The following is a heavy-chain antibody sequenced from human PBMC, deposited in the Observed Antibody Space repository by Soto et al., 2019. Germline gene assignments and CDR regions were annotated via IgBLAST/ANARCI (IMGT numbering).Heavy chain of an antibody. D-gene: IGHD3-22*01. J-gene: IGHJ4*02. CDR1: GGSISSGGYS. CDR3: ARDLGGSSGYALVN. CDR2: IYHSGST. V-gene: IGHV4-30-2*01. Sequence: QLQLQESGSGLVKPSQTLSLTCAVSGGSISSGGYSWSWIRQPPGKGLEWIWYIYHSGSTYYNPSLKCRVTISVDRSKNQFSLEVSSVTAAGTAVDYCARDLGGSSGYALVNWGQGTLVTVSS.